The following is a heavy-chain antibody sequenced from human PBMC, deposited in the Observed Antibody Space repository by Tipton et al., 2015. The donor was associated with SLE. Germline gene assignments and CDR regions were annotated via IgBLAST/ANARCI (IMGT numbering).Heavy chain of an antibody. J-gene: IGHJ2*01. D-gene: IGHD6-13*01. Sequence: LRLSCTVSSGSLSNYYWSWIRQSPEKGLEWIGYLSYSGSTNYNPSLKSRVTISRDTSGNQFSLNLSSVTASDTAVYFCTRAEFSSNWYMYWHFDLWGRGTLVTVSS. CDR1: SGSLSNYY. V-gene: IGHV4-59*08. CDR2: LSYSGST. CDR3: TRAEFSSNWYMYWHFDL.